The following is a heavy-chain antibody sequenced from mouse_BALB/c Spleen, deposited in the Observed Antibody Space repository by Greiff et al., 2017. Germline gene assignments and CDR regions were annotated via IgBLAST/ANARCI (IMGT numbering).Heavy chain of an antibody. D-gene: IGHD2-4*01. J-gene: IGHJ4*01. CDR2: ISSGSSTI. V-gene: IGHV5-17*02. CDR3: AGYDYDEGAMDY. CDR1: GFTFSSFG. Sequence: EVQRVESGGGLVQPGGSRKLSCAASGFTFSSFGMHWVRQAPEKGLEWVAYISSGSSTIYYADTVKGRFTISRDNHKNTLFLQMTSLRSEDTAMYYCAGYDYDEGAMDYWGQGTSVTVSS.